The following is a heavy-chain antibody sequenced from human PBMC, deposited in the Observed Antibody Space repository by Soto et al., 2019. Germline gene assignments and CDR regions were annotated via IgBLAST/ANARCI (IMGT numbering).Heavy chain of an antibody. CDR3: GHKGGGDRILDY. CDR2: IYWDDAK. V-gene: IGHV2-5*02. D-gene: IGHD3-16*01. Sequence: QITLKESGPTLVKPTQTLTLTCTFSGFSLSTSGVGVGWIRQPPGKALEWLALIYWDDAKNYSPSLKSRLTITQDTLKTQVVLKMTNMDPVDTATYYCGHKGGGDRILDYWGQGTLVTVSS. J-gene: IGHJ4*02. CDR1: GFSLSTSGVG.